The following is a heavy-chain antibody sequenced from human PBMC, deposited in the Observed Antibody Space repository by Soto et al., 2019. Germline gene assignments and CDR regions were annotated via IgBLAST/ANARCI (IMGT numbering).Heavy chain of an antibody. V-gene: IGHV4-34*01. CDR2: IYYSGST. Sequence: KTSETLSLTCAVYGGSFSGYYWSWIRQPPGKGLEWIGKIYYSGSTYYNPSLKSRVTLSVDTSKNQFYLKLSSVTAADPAVYYCTRLSSSWYHLDYWGQGTLVTVSS. CDR1: GGSFSGYY. CDR3: TRLSSSWYHLDY. D-gene: IGHD6-13*01. J-gene: IGHJ4*02.